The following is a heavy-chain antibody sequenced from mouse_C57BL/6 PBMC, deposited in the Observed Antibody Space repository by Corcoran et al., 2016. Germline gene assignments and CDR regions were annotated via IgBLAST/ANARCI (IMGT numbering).Heavy chain of an antibody. J-gene: IGHJ4*01. V-gene: IGHV9-3*01. CDR3: ARSDLYTMDY. CDR2: INTYSGVP. CDR1: GYTFTTYG. Sequence: QIQLVQSGPELKKPGETVKISCKASGYTFTTYGMSWMKQAPGKGLKWMGWINTYSGVPTYADDFKGRFAFSLETSASTAYLQINNLKNEDTATYFCARSDLYTMDYWGQGTSVTVSS.